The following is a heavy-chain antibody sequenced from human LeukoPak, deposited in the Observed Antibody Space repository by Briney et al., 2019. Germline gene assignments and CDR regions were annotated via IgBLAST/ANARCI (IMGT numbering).Heavy chain of an antibody. D-gene: IGHD2-2*01. Sequence: GASVKISCKASGYTFTGYYMHWVRQAPGQGLEWMGWINPNSGGTNYAQKFQGRVTMTRDTSISIAYMELSRLRSDDTAVYYCARVGADIVVVPAAMACDYWGQGTLVTVSS. V-gene: IGHV1-2*02. CDR2: INPNSGGT. CDR3: ARVGADIVVVPAAMACDY. J-gene: IGHJ4*02. CDR1: GYTFTGYY.